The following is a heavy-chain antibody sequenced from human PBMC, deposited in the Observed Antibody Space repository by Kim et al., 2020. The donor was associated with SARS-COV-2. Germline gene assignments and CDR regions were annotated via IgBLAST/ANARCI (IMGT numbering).Heavy chain of an antibody. CDR2: TSYEGSTN. Sequence: GGSLRLSCAASGFTFNVFGMHWVRHVPGKGLEWVSITSYEGSTNYYADSMKGRFTISRDNSKNTLYLQMNSLRAEDTAVYYCARAGTSWSIDHWGQGALVTVSS. D-gene: IGHD6-13*01. J-gene: IGHJ4*02. V-gene: IGHV3-33*05. CDR3: ARAGTSWSIDH. CDR1: GFTFNVFG.